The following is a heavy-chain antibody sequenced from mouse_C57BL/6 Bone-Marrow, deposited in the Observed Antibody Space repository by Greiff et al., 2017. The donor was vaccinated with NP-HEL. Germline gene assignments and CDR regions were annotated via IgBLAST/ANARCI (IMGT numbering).Heavy chain of an antibody. D-gene: IGHD1-1*02. J-gene: IGHJ1*03. CDR1: GFTFTDYY. CDR2: IRNKANGYTT. CDR3: ARFFITTVVRYFDV. Sequence: EVKLMESGGGLVQPGGSLSLSCAASGFTFTDYYMSWVRQPPGKALEWLGFIRNKANGYTTEYSVSVKGRFTISRDNSQSILYLQMNALRAEDSATYYCARFFITTVVRYFDVWGTGTTVTVSS. V-gene: IGHV7-3*01.